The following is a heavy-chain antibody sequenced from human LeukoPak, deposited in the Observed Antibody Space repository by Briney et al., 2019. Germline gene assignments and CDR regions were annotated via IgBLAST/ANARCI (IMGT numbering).Heavy chain of an antibody. D-gene: IGHD2-8*01. Sequence: GGTLRLSCAASGFTFDDYAMHWVRQAPGKGLEWVSLISWDGGSTYYADSVKGRFTISRDNSKNSLYLQMNSLRAEDTALYYCAKASGMLDAFDIWGQGTMVTVSS. CDR2: ISWDGGST. V-gene: IGHV3-43D*03. CDR3: AKASGMLDAFDI. CDR1: GFTFDDYA. J-gene: IGHJ3*02.